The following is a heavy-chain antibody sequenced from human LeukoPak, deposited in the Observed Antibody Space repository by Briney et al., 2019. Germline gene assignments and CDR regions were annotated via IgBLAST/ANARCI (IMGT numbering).Heavy chain of an antibody. V-gene: IGHV3-9*01. J-gene: IGHJ6*02. CDR3: AKDSQDDPLNMDV. CDR2: IAWNGGHI. CDR1: GFRFDEYA. Sequence: GGSLRLSCAASGFRFDEYAMHWVRHVPGSGLEWVSGIAWNGGHIGYADSVKGRFTISRDNAKNSLYLEMNSLRPEDTALYYCAKDSQDDPLNMDVWGQGTTVTVSS. D-gene: IGHD2-15*01.